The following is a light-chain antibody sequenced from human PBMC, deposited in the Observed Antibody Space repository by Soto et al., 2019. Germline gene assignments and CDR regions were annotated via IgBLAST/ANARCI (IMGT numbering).Light chain of an antibody. J-gene: IGKJ1*01. V-gene: IGKV1-5*03. CDR3: QQYNSHSPWT. CDR2: MAS. Sequence: DIQMTQSPSTLSASVGDRVTITCRARQSVSTWFAWYQQKPGKAPQVLISMASTLESGVPSRFSGSGSGTEFTLTISSLQPDDFATYYCQQYNSHSPWTLGQGTKVEIK. CDR1: QSVSTW.